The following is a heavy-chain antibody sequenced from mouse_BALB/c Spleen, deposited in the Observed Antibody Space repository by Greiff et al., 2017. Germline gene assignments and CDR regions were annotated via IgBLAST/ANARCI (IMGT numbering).Heavy chain of an antibody. J-gene: IGHJ4*01. CDR3: ARGLLRLRAMDY. CDR2: ILPGSGST. D-gene: IGHD1-2*01. Sequence: QVHVKQSGAELMKPGASVKISCKATGYTFSSYWIEWVKQRPGHGLEWIGEILPGSGSTNYNEKFKGKATFTADTSSNTAYMQLSSLTSEDSAVYYCARGLLRLRAMDYWGQGTSVTVSS. V-gene: IGHV1-9*01. CDR1: GYTFSSYW.